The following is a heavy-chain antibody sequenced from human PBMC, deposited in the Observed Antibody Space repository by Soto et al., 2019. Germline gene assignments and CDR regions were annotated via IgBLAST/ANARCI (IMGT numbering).Heavy chain of an antibody. D-gene: IGHD6-19*01. CDR3: ARVVRYSSGLNWFDP. Sequence: SETLSLTCTVSGGSISSNYWTWIRQPPGKGLEWIGYVYNSGSTNYNPSLKSRVTISEDTSKSQFSLKVNSMTAADTAVYYCARVVRYSSGLNWFDPWGQGTLVTVSS. V-gene: IGHV4-59*01. J-gene: IGHJ5*02. CDR2: VYNSGST. CDR1: GGSISSNY.